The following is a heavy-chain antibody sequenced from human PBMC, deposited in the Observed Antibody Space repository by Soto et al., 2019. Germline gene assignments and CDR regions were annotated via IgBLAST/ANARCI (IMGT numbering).Heavy chain of an antibody. Sequence: SETLSLTCTVSGDSITGGGYLWTWIRQPPGQGLEWLGHIHHSGRTYYSPSLKSRVTISIDGSNNRFSLRLTSVTDAATAVYYCARGQYCSGGSCSSEPFPYWGQGTPVTVSS. D-gene: IGHD2-15*01. V-gene: IGHV4-30-2*01. J-gene: IGHJ4*02. CDR1: GDSITGGGYL. CDR3: ARGQYCSGGSCSSEPFPY. CDR2: IHHSGRT.